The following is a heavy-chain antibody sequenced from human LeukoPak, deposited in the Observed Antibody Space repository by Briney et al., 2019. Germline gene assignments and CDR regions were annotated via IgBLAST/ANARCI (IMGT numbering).Heavy chain of an antibody. CDR2: FDPEDGET. V-gene: IGHV1-24*01. CDR1: GYTLTELS. D-gene: IGHD3-22*01. Sequence: ASVKVSCKVSGYTLTELSMHWVRQAPGKGLEWMGGFDPEDGETIYAQKLQGRVTMTEDTSTDTAYMELSSLRSEDTAVYYCATLNYYDSSGYYYSAFDIWGQGTMVTVSS. CDR3: ATLNYYDSSGYYYSAFDI. J-gene: IGHJ3*02.